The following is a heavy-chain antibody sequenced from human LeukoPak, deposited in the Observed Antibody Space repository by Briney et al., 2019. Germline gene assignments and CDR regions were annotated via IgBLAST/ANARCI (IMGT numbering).Heavy chain of an antibody. V-gene: IGHV1-46*01. CDR1: GYTFTSYY. CDR3: ARDLGYCSSTSCYAGRDAFDI. CDR2: INPSGGST. Sequence: ASVKVSCKASGYTFTSYYMHWVRQAPGQGLEWMGIINPSGGSTSYAQKFQGRVTMTRDTSTSTVYMELRSLRSDDTAVYYCARDLGYCSSTSCYAGRDAFDIWGQGTMVTVSS. D-gene: IGHD2-2*01. J-gene: IGHJ3*02.